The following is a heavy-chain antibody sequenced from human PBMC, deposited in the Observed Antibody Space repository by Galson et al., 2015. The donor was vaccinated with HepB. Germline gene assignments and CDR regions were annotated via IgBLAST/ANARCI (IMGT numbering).Heavy chain of an antibody. CDR1: GDSVSSNSAA. CDR2: TYYRSKWYN. Sequence: CAISGDSVSSNSAAWNWIRQSPSRGLEWLGRTYYRSKWYNDYAVSVKSRITINPDTSKNQFSLQLSSVTAADTAVYYCARTERVGATTGWFDPWGQGTLVTVSS. CDR3: ARTERVGATTGWFDP. V-gene: IGHV6-1*01. D-gene: IGHD1-26*01. J-gene: IGHJ5*02.